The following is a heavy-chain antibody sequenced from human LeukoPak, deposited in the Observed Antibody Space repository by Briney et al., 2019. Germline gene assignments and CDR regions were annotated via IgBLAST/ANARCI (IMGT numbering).Heavy chain of an antibody. CDR2: ISSNGGIT. CDR3: VKDPYNWNYGDRIYYFDY. V-gene: IGHV3-64D*09. CDR1: GFAFSSYA. J-gene: IGHJ4*02. D-gene: IGHD1-7*01. Sequence: GGSLRLSCSASGFAFSSYAMHWVRQAPGKGLQYVSAISSNGGITYYADSVKGRLTISRDNSKNTLFLQMSSLRAEDTAVYYCVKDPYNWNYGDRIYYFDYWGQGTLVTVSS.